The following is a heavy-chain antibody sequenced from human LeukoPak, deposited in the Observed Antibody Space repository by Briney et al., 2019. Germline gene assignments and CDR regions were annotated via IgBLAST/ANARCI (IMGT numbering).Heavy chain of an antibody. CDR1: GFTFSSYS. CDR3: ARARGRYYFDY. D-gene: IGHD1-26*01. CDR2: ISSSSSYI. J-gene: IGHJ4*02. Sequence: PGGSLRLSCAASGFTFSSYSMNWVRQAPGKGLEWVSSISSSSSYIYYADSVKGRFTISRDNAKNSLYLQVNSLRAEDTAVYYCARARGRYYFDYWGQGTLVTVSS. V-gene: IGHV3-21*01.